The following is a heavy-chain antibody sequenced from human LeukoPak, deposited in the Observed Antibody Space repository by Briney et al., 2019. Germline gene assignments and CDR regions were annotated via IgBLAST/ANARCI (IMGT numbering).Heavy chain of an antibody. Sequence: PGGSLRLSCAASGFNFSRNGMHWVRQAPGQGLEWVAFIRFDGTNKFYGASVRGRFTISRDNSKNTLYLQMNSLRAEDTAVYYCVRDFDDVNGDYYYIPEYWGRGMLVPVSS. CDR2: IRFDGTNK. J-gene: IGHJ4*02. V-gene: IGHV3-30*02. CDR3: VRDFDDVNGDYYYIPEY. D-gene: IGHD3-22*01. CDR1: GFNFSRNG.